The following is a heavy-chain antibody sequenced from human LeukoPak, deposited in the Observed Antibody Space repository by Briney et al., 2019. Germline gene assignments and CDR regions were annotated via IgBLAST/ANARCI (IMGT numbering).Heavy chain of an antibody. Sequence: PSETLSFTCTVSGGSISSYYWSWIRQPPGKGMEWIGYIYYSGSTNYNPSLKSRVTISVDTSKNQFSLKLSSVTAADTAAYYCARDGASWADPPRNWFDPWGQGTLVTVFS. D-gene: IGHD3-16*01. V-gene: IGHV4-59*01. CDR2: IYYSGST. J-gene: IGHJ5*02. CDR1: GGSISSYY. CDR3: ARDGASWADPPRNWFDP.